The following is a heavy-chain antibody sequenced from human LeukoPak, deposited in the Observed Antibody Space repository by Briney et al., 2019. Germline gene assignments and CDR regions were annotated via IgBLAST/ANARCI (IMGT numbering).Heavy chain of an antibody. CDR2: MNPNSGNT. V-gene: IGHV1-8*01. D-gene: IGHD6-19*01. Sequence: ASVKVSCKASGYTFTSYDINWVRQATGQGLEWMGWMNPNSGNTGYAQKFQGRVTTTRNTSISTAYMELSSLRSEDTAVYYCARGRGKVAGTDYYYYYGMDVWGQGTTVTVSS. CDR3: ARGRGKVAGTDYYYYYGMDV. J-gene: IGHJ6*02. CDR1: GYTFTSYD.